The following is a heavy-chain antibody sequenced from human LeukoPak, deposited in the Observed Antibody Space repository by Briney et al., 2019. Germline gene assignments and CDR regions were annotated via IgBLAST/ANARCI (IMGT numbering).Heavy chain of an antibody. Sequence: ASVKVSCKASGYTFTGYYMHWVRQAPGQGLEWMGWINPNSGGTNYAQKFQGRVTMTRDTSISTAYMELSRLRSDDTAVYYCARRIVGATTTFSPIPRSDWFDPWGQGTLVTVSS. CDR3: ARRIVGATTTFSPIPRSDWFDP. D-gene: IGHD1-26*01. V-gene: IGHV1-2*02. J-gene: IGHJ5*02. CDR1: GYTFTGYY. CDR2: INPNSGGT.